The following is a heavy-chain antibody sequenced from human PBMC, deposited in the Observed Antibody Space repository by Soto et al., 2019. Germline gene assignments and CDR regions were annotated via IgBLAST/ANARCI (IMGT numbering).Heavy chain of an antibody. J-gene: IGHJ4*02. Sequence: QVQLVESGGGVVQPGRSLRLSCAASGFTFSSYGMHWVRQAPGKGLEWVAVIWYDGSNKYYADSVKGRFTISRDNSKNTLYLQMNSLRAEDTAVHYCARDRNGGRRFHYWGQGTLVTVSS. CDR2: IWYDGSNK. CDR1: GFTFSSYG. D-gene: IGHD2-15*01. CDR3: ARDRNGGRRFHY. V-gene: IGHV3-33*01.